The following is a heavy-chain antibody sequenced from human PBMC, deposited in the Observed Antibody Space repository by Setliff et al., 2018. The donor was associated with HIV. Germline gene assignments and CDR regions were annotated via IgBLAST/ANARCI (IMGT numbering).Heavy chain of an antibody. Sequence: GGSLRLSCTTSGFIFGDYAMTWVRQAPGRGLECVGFIRSKAYGGTPEYAASVKDRFTISRDDSKSIAYLQMDSLKTEDTAVYYCTRHGPAPYCFDYWGQGALVTVSS. CDR2: IRSKAYGGTP. V-gene: IGHV3-49*04. CDR1: GFIFGDYA. CDR3: TRHGPAPYCFDY. J-gene: IGHJ4*02. D-gene: IGHD2-15*01.